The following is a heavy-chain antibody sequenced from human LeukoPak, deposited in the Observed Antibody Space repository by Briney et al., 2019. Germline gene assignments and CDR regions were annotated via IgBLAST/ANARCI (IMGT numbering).Heavy chain of an antibody. V-gene: IGHV1-2*02. D-gene: IGHD5-12*01. J-gene: IGHJ4*02. Sequence: ASVKVSCKASGYIFTGYYIHWVRQAPGQGLEWMGWINPNSGGTNYAQKFQGRVTMTRDTSITTAYMELSRLRSDDTAVYYCARTSGYSGYDPFDYWGQGTLVTVSS. CDR3: ARTSGYSGYDPFDY. CDR1: GYIFTGYY. CDR2: INPNSGGT.